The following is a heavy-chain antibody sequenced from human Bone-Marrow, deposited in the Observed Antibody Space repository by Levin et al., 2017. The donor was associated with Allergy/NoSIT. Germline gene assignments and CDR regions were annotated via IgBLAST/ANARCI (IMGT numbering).Heavy chain of an antibody. V-gene: IGHV4-30-4*01. CDR1: GDSISSGDYY. D-gene: IGHD5-12*01. J-gene: IGHJ3*02. CDR2: IYYSGST. CDR3: VRARTLVATIDAFDI. Sequence: SETLSLTCTVSGDSISSGDYYWSWIRPPPGKGLEWIGYIYYSGSTYYKPSLKSRVTISLDTSKNQFSLKLSSVTAADTAVYYCVRARTLVATIDAFDIWGQGTMVSVSS.